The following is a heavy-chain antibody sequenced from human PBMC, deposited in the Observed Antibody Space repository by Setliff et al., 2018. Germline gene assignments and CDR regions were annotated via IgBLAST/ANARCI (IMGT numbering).Heavy chain of an antibody. D-gene: IGHD3-10*01. CDR2: INAGNGNT. CDR3: ARGRAHYYFSGSFMDY. V-gene: IGHV1-3*01. J-gene: IGHJ4*02. CDR1: GYTFTSYA. Sequence: ASVTVSCKASGYTFTSYAMHWVRQAPGQRLEWMGWINAGNGNTKYSQKFQGRVTITRDTSASTAYMELSSLRSEDTAVYYCARGRAHYYFSGSFMDYWGQGTLVTVSS.